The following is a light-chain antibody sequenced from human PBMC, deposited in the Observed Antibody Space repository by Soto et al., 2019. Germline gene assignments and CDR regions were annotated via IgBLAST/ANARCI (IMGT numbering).Light chain of an antibody. CDR1: QFVSSR. Sequence: DIVVTQSPATLSASPRERVTLSCRASQFVSSRLAWYQRRPGQVPRLLIYDTSTRAPGISARFSGSGSGTEFTLTISSLQSEDFAVYYCQEYIQWPPGMFGPGTKVDIK. J-gene: IGKJ1*01. V-gene: IGKV3-15*01. CDR3: QEYIQWPPGM. CDR2: DTS.